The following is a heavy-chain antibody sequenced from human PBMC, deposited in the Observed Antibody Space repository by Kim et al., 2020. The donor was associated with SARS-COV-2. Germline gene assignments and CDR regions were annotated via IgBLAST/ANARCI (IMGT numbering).Heavy chain of an antibody. Sequence: GGSLRLSCAASGFTVSSNYMSWVRQAPGKGLEWVSVIYSGGSTYYADSVKGRFTISRHNSKNTLYLQMNSLRAEDTAMYYCARGGGSGWYRAFDIWGQGTMVTVSS. J-gene: IGHJ3*02. CDR1: GFTVSSNY. CDR3: ARGGGSGWYRAFDI. D-gene: IGHD6-19*01. V-gene: IGHV3-53*04. CDR2: IYSGGST.